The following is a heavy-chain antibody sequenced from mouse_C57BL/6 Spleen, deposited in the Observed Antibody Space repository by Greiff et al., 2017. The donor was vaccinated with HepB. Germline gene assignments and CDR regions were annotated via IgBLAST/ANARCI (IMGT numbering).Heavy chain of an antibody. Sequence: QVQLQQSGAELARPGASVKLSCKASGYTFTSYGISWVKQRTGQGLEWIGEIYPRSGNTYYNEKFKGKATLTADKSSSTAYMELRSLTSEDSAVYFCARYGITTVVARYYFDYWGQGTTLTVSS. CDR2: IYPRSGNT. CDR3: ARYGITTVVARYYFDY. V-gene: IGHV1-81*01. J-gene: IGHJ2*01. D-gene: IGHD1-1*01. CDR1: GYTFTSYG.